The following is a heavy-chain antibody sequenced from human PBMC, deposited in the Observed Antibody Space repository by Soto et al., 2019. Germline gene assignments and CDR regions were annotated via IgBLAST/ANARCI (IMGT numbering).Heavy chain of an antibody. V-gene: IGHV3-73*01. CDR3: SRGGGVRQSFYYFLDV. CDR2: IRTKPNSYAT. D-gene: IGHD3-16*01. Sequence: EVQLVESGGGLVQPGGSLKVSCAASGFTFSGSAMHWVRQTSGKGLEWVGRIRTKPNSYATAYAASVKGRFIISRDDSKNTTDLQMNSLKTEDTAVYYWSRGGGVRQSFYYFLDVWGKGTTVTVSS. CDR1: GFTFSGSA. J-gene: IGHJ6*03.